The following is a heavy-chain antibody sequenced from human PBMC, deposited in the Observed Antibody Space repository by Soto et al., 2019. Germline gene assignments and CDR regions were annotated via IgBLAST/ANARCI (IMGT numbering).Heavy chain of an antibody. CDR3: ARGRGEFDA. CDR2: INHSGDT. V-gene: IGHV4-34*01. J-gene: IGHJ5*02. D-gene: IGHD2-21*01. CDR1: GASLSDNY. Sequence: SETLSLTCAVYGASLSDNYCNWLRQPPGKGLEWIGEINHSGDTNYNPSLRSRVTISIDTSKNQLSLNLRSVSAADTAVYYCARGRGEFDAWGRGTPVTVSS.